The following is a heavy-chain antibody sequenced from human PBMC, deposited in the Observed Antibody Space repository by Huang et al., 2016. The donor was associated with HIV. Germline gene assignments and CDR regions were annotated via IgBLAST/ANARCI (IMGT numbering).Heavy chain of an antibody. CDR3: ARDGGRGYSYGYMDS. CDR2: IIPISGTA. Sequence: QVQLVQSGAEVKKPGSSVKVSCKDSGGTFNSQTVSWVRQAPGQGVEWMGGIIPISGTANYAQKFQGRVTITADDSTSTAHMELSSLTSEDTAMYYCARDGGRGYSYGYMDSWGQGTLVTVSS. J-gene: IGHJ1*01. D-gene: IGHD5-18*01. CDR1: GGTFNSQT. V-gene: IGHV1-69*13.